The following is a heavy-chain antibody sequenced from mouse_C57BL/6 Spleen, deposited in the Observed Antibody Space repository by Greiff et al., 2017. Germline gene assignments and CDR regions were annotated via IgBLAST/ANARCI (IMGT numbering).Heavy chain of an antibody. CDR3: TSGGDYYPYFGC. V-gene: IGHV1-15*01. CDR2: IDPETGGT. CDR1: GYTFTDYE. Sequence: QVQLKESGAELVRPGASVTLSCKASGYTFTDYEMHWVKQTPVHGLEWIGAIDPETGGTAYNQKFKGKAILTADKSSSTAYMELRSLTSEDSAVYYCTSGGDYYPYFGCWGQGTTLTVSS. D-gene: IGHD1-1*01. J-gene: IGHJ2*01.